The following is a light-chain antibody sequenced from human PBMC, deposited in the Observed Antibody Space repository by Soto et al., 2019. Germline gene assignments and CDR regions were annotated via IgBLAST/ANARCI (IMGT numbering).Light chain of an antibody. V-gene: IGLV1-51*01. CDR3: GSWDSSLSAYV. CDR2: DDN. Sequence: QSLLTQPPSVSAAPGQKVHISCSGSSSNIGGNSVSWYQQLPGTAPKLLIYDDNKRPSGIPDRFSGSKSGTSATLGITGFQTGDEADYYCGSWDSSLSAYVFGTGTKVTVL. J-gene: IGLJ1*01. CDR1: SSNIGGNS.